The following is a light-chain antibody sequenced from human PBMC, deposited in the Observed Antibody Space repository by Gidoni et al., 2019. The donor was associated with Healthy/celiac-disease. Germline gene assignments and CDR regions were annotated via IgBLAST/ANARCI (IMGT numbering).Light chain of an antibody. J-gene: IGKJ1*01. V-gene: IGKV1-39*01. CDR3: QQSYSTPPT. CDR2: AAS. Sequence: DIQMTPSPSSLSASVGDRVTITCRASQSISSSLNWYQQKPGKAPKLLIYAASSLQSGVPSRFSGSGSGTEFTLTISSLQPEDFATYYCQQSYSTPPTFGQGTKVEIK. CDR1: QSISSS.